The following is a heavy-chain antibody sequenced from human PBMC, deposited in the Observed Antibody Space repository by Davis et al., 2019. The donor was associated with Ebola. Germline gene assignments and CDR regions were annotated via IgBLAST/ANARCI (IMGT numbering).Heavy chain of an antibody. J-gene: IGHJ3*02. V-gene: IGHV3-53*01. D-gene: IGHD3-22*01. CDR2: IYSDRSGGRT. CDR1: GFSVSGNY. Sequence: GESLKISCAASGFSVSGNYMNWVRQAPGKGLEWVSVIYSDRSGGRTYYADSVKGRFTISRDNSKGTLNLQMNSLRAEDTAMYYCAKDPGGESSAYSTFDIWGQGTMVTVSS. CDR3: AKDPGGESSAYSTFDI.